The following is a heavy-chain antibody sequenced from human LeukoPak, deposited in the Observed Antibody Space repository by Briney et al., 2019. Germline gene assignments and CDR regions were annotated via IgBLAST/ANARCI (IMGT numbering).Heavy chain of an antibody. J-gene: IGHJ4*02. D-gene: IGHD3-9*01. V-gene: IGHV4-4*07. CDR3: ARFPYFEGFDY. CDR2: IYTSGST. Sequence: KASETLSLTCTVSGGSISSYYWNWIRQPAGKGLEWIGRIYTSGSTNYNLSLKSRVTMSIDTSKNQFSLKLSSVTAADTAVYFCARFPYFEGFDYWGQGTQVIVSS. CDR1: GGSISSYY.